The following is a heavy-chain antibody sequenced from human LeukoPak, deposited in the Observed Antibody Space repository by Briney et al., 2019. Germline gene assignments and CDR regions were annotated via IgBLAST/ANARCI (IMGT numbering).Heavy chain of an antibody. Sequence: SETLSLTCTVSGGSISSSSYYWGWIRQPPGKGLEWIGSMYYSGNTYYNPSLKSRVTISVDTSKNQFSLKLSSVTAADTAIYYCARHIITVVRGVSKLDYWGQGTLVTVSS. CDR1: GGSISSSSYY. CDR2: MYYSGNT. CDR3: ARHIITVVRGVSKLDY. J-gene: IGHJ4*02. V-gene: IGHV4-39*01. D-gene: IGHD3-10*01.